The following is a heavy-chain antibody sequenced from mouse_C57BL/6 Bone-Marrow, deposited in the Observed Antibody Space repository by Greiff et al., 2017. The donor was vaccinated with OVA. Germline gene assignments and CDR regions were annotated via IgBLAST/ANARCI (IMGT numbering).Heavy chain of an antibody. V-gene: IGHV1-69*01. CDR3: ARDGSSYYYAMDY. D-gene: IGHD1-1*01. J-gene: IGHJ4*01. Sequence: QVQLKQPGAELVMPGASVKLSCKASGYTFTSYWMHWVKQRPGQGLEWIGEIDPSASYTNYNQKFKGKSTLTVDKSSSTAYMQLSSLTSEDSAVYYCARDGSSYYYAMDYWGQGTSVTVSS. CDR2: IDPSASYT. CDR1: GYTFTSYW.